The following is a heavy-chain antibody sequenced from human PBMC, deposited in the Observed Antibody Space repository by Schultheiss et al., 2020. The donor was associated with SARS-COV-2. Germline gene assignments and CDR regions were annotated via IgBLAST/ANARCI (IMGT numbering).Heavy chain of an antibody. J-gene: IGHJ6*03. CDR3: AREGVRYASYYYYMDV. CDR1: GFIFRDYL. Sequence: GESLKISCTASGFIFRDYLMSWFRQAPGKGLEWVGFIRSEPYGGTTENAASVKGRFTISRDDSNNIAYLQMNSLKAEDTAVYYCAREGVRYASYYYYMDVWGQGTTVTVSS. CDR2: IRSEPYGGTT. D-gene: IGHD3-9*01. V-gene: IGHV3-49*03.